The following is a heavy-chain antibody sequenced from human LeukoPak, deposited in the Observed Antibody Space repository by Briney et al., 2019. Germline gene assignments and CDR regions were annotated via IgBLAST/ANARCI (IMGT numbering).Heavy chain of an antibody. J-gene: IGHJ4*02. CDR2: IKQDGSEK. CDR3: ARDSGLGATASIDY. D-gene: IGHD1-26*01. CDR1: GFNFRSYW. V-gene: IGHV3-7*01. Sequence: GGSLRLSCAASGFNFRSYWMSWVRQAPGKGLEWVANIKQDGSEKYYGDSVRGRFTISRDDAKNSLYLQMNSLRAEDTAVYYCARDSGLGATASIDYWGQGTLVTVSS.